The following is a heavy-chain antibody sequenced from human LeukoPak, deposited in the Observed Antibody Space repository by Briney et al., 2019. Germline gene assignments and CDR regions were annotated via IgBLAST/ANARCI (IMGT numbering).Heavy chain of an antibody. J-gene: IGHJ4*02. CDR1: GGSFSGYY. D-gene: IGHD6-19*01. CDR3: ASYQIAVAGSPFGY. V-gene: IGHV4-34*01. CDR2: INHSGST. Sequence: SETLSLTCAVYGGSFSGYYWSWIRQPPGKGLEWIGEINHSGSTNYNPSLKSRVTISVDTSTNQFSLKLSSVTAADTAVYYCASYQIAVAGSPFGYWGQGTLVTVSS.